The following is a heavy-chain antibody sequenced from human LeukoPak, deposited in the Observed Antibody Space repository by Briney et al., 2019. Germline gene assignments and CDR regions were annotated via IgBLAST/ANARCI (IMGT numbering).Heavy chain of an antibody. V-gene: IGHV1-69*13. J-gene: IGHJ4*02. CDR3: AYCGGDCESFDY. CDR1: GGTFSSYA. D-gene: IGHD2-21*02. CDR2: IIPIFGTA. Sequence: SVKVSCKASGGTFSSYAISWVRQAPEQGLEWMGGIIPIFGTANYAQKFQGRVTITADESTSTAYMELSSLRSEDTAVYYCAYCGGDCESFDYWGQGTLVTVSS.